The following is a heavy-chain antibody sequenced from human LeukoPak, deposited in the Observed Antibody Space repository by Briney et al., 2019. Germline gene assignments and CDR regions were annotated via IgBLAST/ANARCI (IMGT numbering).Heavy chain of an antibody. CDR2: IYYSGST. D-gene: IGHD3-10*02. Sequence: SGTLSLTCAVSGGSISSSNWWSWIRQPPGKGLEWIGYIYYSGSTYYNPSLKSRVTISVDTSKNQFSLKLSSVTAADTAVYYCVRVPYYYVWYFDLRGRGTLVTVSS. J-gene: IGHJ2*01. CDR1: GGSISSSNW. V-gene: IGHV4-30-4*01. CDR3: VRVPYYYVWYFDL.